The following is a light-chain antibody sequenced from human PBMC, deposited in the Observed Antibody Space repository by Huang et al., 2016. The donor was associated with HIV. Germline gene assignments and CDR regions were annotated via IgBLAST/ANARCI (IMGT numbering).Light chain of an antibody. CDR2: DAS. CDR1: QDISNY. V-gene: IGKV1-33*01. J-gene: IGKJ4*01. CDR3: PPFYNLALT. Sequence: DIQMTQSPSSLSASVGDRVTITCQASQDISNYLNWYQQKPGKAPKLLIYDASNWESVVPSRFSGSVSGTDFTFTLRSLQPEDFATYYCPPFYNLALTFGGGTKVQIK.